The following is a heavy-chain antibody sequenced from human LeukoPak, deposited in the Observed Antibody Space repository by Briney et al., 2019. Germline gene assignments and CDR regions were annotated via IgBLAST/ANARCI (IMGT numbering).Heavy chain of an antibody. CDR2: IYYSGST. Sequence: SETLSLTCTVSGASVSNYDWSWIRQPPGKGLEWIGYIYYSGSTNYNPSLKSRVTISVDTSKNQFSLKLSSVTAADTAVYYCARHGSGVRGVIAYWGQGTLVTVSS. D-gene: IGHD3-10*01. CDR3: ARHGSGVRGVIAY. CDR1: GASVSNYD. J-gene: IGHJ4*02. V-gene: IGHV4-59*08.